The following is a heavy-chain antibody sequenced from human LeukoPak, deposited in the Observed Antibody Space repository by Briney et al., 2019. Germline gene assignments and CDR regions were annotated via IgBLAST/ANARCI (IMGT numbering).Heavy chain of an antibody. V-gene: IGHV3-30-3*01. CDR2: ISYDGSNK. Sequence: GGSLRLSCAASGFTFSSYAMSWVRQAPGKGLEWVAVISYDGSNKYYADSVKGRFTISRDNSKNTLYLQMNSLRAEDTAVYYCARESPTDSSYAWGYDPDFDYWGQGTLVTVSS. D-gene: IGHD3-16*01. CDR1: GFTFSSYA. J-gene: IGHJ4*02. CDR3: ARESPTDSSYAWGYDPDFDY.